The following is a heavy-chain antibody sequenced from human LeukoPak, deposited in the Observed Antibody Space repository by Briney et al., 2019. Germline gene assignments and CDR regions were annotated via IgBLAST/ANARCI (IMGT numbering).Heavy chain of an antibody. CDR3: AREVPVYVQGPAALRGGWHYYYYMDV. CDR1: GGSFSGYY. J-gene: IGHJ6*03. Sequence: RSSETLSLTCAVYGGSFSGYYWSWIRQPAGKGLEWIGRIYTSGSTNYNPSLKSRVTMSVDTSKNQFSLKLSSVTAADTAVYYCAREVPVYVQGPAALRGGWHYYYYMDVWGKGTTVTVSS. V-gene: IGHV4-4*07. D-gene: IGHD2-2*01. CDR2: IYTSGST.